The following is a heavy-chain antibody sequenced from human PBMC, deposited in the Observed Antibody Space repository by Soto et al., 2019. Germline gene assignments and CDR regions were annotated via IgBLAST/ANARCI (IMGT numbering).Heavy chain of an antibody. Sequence: SETLSLTCVVYGGSFSGYYWSWIRQPPGKGLEWIGEINHSGSTNYNPSLKSRVTISVDTSKNQFSLKLSSVTAADTAVYYCARGRINHYCSGGSCRIHFDYWGQGTLVTVSS. CDR2: INHSGST. CDR1: GGSFSGYY. V-gene: IGHV4-34*01. D-gene: IGHD2-15*01. J-gene: IGHJ4*02. CDR3: ARGRINHYCSGGSCRIHFDY.